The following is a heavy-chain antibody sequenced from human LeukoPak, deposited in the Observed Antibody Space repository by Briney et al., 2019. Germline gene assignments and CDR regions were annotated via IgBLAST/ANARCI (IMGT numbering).Heavy chain of an antibody. J-gene: IGHJ6*03. D-gene: IGHD1-1*01. CDR1: GYAFTSHG. V-gene: IGHV1-18*01. CDR3: ARVSGTWGYFYMDV. CDR2: ISTYDGKT. Sequence: TGVKVSCKPFGYAFTSHGFTWVRQAPGQGLEWMGWISTYDGKTDYAQNFQGRVTMTIDASTSTAYMEVRSLRSDDTAVYYCARVSGTWGYFYMDVWAKGSTVRLSS.